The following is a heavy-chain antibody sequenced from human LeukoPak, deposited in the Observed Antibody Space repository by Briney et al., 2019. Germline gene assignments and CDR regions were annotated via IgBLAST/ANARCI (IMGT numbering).Heavy chain of an antibody. CDR1: GFTFSIYD. CDR3: ARDTAVEKFDY. J-gene: IGHJ4*02. Sequence: GVSVTLSCTASGFTFSIYDTLGLPRAPGKGREGWAHIWYDGSNKYYADCVRGRFTISRDNSKNTLYLQMTSLRAEDTAVYYCARDTAVEKFDYWGQGTLVTVSS. D-gene: IGHD6-19*01. V-gene: IGHV3-33*01. CDR2: IWYDGSNK.